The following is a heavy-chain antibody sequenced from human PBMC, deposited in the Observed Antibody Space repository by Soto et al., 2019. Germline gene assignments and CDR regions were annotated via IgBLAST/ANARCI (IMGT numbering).Heavy chain of an antibody. CDR3: TTDPDVVVVPAAY. CDR2: IKSKTDGGTT. J-gene: IGHJ4*02. Sequence: EVQLVESGGALVKPGGSLRLSCAASGFTFSNAWMSWVRQAPGKGLEWVGRIKSKTDGGTTDYAAPVKGRFTISRDDSKDTLYLQINRLQTEDTALYYCTTDPDVVVVPAAYWGQGTLVTVSS. D-gene: IGHD2-2*01. V-gene: IGHV3-15*02. CDR1: GFTFSNAW.